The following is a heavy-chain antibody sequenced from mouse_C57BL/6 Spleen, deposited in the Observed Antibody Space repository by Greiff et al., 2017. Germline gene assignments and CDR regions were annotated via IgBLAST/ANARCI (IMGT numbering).Heavy chain of an antibody. J-gene: IGHJ3*01. CDR3: DGFAY. CDR1: GFTFSSYG. D-gene: IGHD1-1*02. V-gene: IGHV5-6*01. CDR2: ISSGGSYT. Sequence: EVKLMESGGDLVKPGGSLKLSCAASGFTFSSYGMSWVRQTPDKRLEWVATISSGGSYTYYPDSVKGRFTISRDNAMNTLYLQVSSLKSEDTARYYCDGFAYWGQGTLVTVSA.